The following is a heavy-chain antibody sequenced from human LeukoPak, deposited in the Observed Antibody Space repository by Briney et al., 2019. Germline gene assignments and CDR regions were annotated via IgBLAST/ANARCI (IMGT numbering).Heavy chain of an antibody. CDR3: ARLHWESGGIYFYYYMDV. CDR1: GYTFTSYG. Sequence: GASVKVSCKASGYTFTSYGISWVRQAPGQGLEWMASMNPNNGNTAYARKFQGRVTMTRDTSIGTAYLELSALRSEDTAVYYCARLHWESGGIYFYYYMDVWGKGTTVTVSS. D-gene: IGHD3-16*01. V-gene: IGHV1-8*02. CDR2: MNPNNGNT. J-gene: IGHJ6*03.